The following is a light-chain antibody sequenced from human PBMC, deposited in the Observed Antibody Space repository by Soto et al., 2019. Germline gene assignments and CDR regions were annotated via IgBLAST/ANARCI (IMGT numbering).Light chain of an antibody. J-gene: IGKJ1*01. CDR2: GAS. CDR3: QQYKIWPWT. Sequence: EIVMTQSPATLSVSPGERATLSCRTSQSVSSSLAWYQQKPGQAPSLLIYGASTRATGIPARFSGSGSGTEFTLSISSLQSEDCAVYYCQQYKIWPWTFGQGTKVEIK. V-gene: IGKV3-15*01. CDR1: QSVSSS.